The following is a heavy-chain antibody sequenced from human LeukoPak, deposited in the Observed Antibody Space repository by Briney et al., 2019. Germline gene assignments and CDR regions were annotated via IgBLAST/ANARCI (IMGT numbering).Heavy chain of an antibody. J-gene: IGHJ3*02. Sequence: GESLRLSCAASGFTFSRYSMNWVRQAPGKGLEWVSYINSGSNAKHYADSVKGRFTISRDNTKNSLHLQMNSLRAEDTAVYYCAREPVEGVNDAFDIWGQGTMVTVSS. CDR2: INSGSNAK. V-gene: IGHV3-48*04. D-gene: IGHD3-16*01. CDR3: AREPVEGVNDAFDI. CDR1: GFTFSRYS.